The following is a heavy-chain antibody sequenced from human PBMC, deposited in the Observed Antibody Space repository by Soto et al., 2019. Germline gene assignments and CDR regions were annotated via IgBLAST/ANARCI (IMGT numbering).Heavy chain of an antibody. CDR1: GFTFSSCA. V-gene: IGHV3-30-3*01. CDR3: ARTDGYSGYDLGAYWYFDL. CDR2: ISYDGSNK. D-gene: IGHD5-12*01. Sequence: VQLVESGGGVVQPGRSLRLSCAASGFTFSSCAMHWVRQAPGKGLEWVAVISYDGSNKYYADSVKGRFTISRDNSKNTLYLQMNSLRAEDTAVYYCARTDGYSGYDLGAYWYFDLWGRGTLVTVSS. J-gene: IGHJ2*01.